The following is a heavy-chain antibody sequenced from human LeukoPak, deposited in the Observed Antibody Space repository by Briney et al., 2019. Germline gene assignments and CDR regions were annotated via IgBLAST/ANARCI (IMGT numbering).Heavy chain of an antibody. CDR2: IKEDGSEK. V-gene: IGHV3-7*01. D-gene: IGHD3-10*01. CDR3: ATGSQIREADY. Sequence: SGGSLRLSCAASGFTFSSYAMSWVRQAPGKGLEWVANIKEDGSEKYYVDSVKGRFTISRDNAKNSLYLQMNSLRAEDTAVYYCATGSQIREADYWGQGTLVTVS. J-gene: IGHJ4*02. CDR1: GFTFSSYA.